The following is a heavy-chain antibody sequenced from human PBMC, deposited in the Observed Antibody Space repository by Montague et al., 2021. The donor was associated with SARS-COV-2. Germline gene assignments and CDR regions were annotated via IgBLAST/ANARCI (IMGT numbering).Heavy chain of an antibody. D-gene: IGHD6-19*01. Sequence: SLRLSCAASGLTFNNYAFSWVRQAPGKGLERVSIIYRGGSITYYADALKGRYTITRDDFKNTVYLQMNSLRADDTAVYYCATRYNRGWHDALDIWGQGTMVTVSS. CDR2: IYRGGSIT. V-gene: IGHV3-23*03. CDR3: ATRYNRGWHDALDI. J-gene: IGHJ3*02. CDR1: GLTFNNYA.